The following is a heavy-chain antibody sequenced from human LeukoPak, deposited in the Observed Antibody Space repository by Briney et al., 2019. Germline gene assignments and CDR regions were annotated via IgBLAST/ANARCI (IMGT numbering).Heavy chain of an antibody. CDR2: IYASGNT. J-gene: IGHJ4*02. V-gene: IGHV4-4*07. D-gene: IGHD6-13*01. CDR3: ARGRGSSWYYFDS. CDR1: GGSISSYY. Sequence: PSETLSLTCTVSGGSISSYYWSRVRQPAGKGLEWIGRIYASGNTNYNPSLKGRVTMTVDTSKNQFSLNLSSVTAADTAVYYCARGRGSSWYYFDSWGREPWSPSPQ.